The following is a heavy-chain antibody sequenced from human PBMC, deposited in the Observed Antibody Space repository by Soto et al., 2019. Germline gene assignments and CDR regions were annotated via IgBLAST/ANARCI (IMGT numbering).Heavy chain of an antibody. V-gene: IGHV1-18*01. CDR3: ARVWYDGNSGAFDI. J-gene: IGHJ3*02. D-gene: IGHD3-10*01. CDR1: GYNFILHG. Sequence: VASVKVSCKASGYNFILHGISWVRQAPGQGLEWMGWISAYNGNTNYAQNFQDRVTMTTDPSTSTVNMELRSLRSDDTAVYYCARVWYDGNSGAFDIWG. CDR2: ISAYNGNT.